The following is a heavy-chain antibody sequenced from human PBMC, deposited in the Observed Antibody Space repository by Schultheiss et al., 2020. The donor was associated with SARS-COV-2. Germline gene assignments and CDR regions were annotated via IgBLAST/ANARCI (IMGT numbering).Heavy chain of an antibody. J-gene: IGHJ4*02. CDR1: GYTFTDYG. D-gene: IGHD4-17*01. Sequence: ASVKVSCKSSGYTFTDYGVTWVRQAPGQGLEWMGWINPNSGGTNYAQKFQGRVTMTRDTSISTAYMELSRLTFDDTAVYYCARKRAVIVTPGLDYWGQGTLVTVSS. V-gene: IGHV1-2*02. CDR3: ARKRAVIVTPGLDY. CDR2: INPNSGGT.